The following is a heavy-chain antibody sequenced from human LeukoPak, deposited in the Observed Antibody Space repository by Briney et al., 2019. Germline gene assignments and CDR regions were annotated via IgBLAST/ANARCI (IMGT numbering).Heavy chain of an antibody. CDR3: AREYQHNWFDP. CDR1: DDSMSSYY. CDR2: VYYSGGT. V-gene: IGHV4-59*01. Sequence: PSETLSLTCTVSDDSMSSYYWNWIRQPPGKGLEWIGYVYYSGGTNYNPSLKSRVTISLDTSKNQFSLKLSSVTAADTAVYYCAREYQHNWFDPWGQGTLVTVSS. J-gene: IGHJ5*02. D-gene: IGHD2-2*01.